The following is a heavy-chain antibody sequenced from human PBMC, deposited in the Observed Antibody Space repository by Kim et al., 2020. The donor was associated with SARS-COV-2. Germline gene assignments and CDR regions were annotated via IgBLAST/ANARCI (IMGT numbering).Heavy chain of an antibody. J-gene: IGHJ4*02. CDR1: GGSFSGYY. D-gene: IGHD2-15*01. V-gene: IGHV4-34*01. Sequence: SETLSLTCAVYGGSFSGYYWSWIRQPPGKGLEWIGEINHSGSTNYNPSLKSRVTISVDTSKNQFSLKLSSVTAADTAVYYCARGGGIVVVVAAYYFDYWGQGTLVTVSS. CDR2: INHSGST. CDR3: ARGGGIVVVVAAYYFDY.